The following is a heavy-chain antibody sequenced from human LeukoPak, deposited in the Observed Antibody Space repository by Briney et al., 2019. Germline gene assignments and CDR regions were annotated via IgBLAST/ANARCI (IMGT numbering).Heavy chain of an antibody. CDR3: ARELRRDDI. V-gene: IGHV1-8*02. J-gene: IGHJ3*02. CDR2: MNPNSGNG. D-gene: IGHD6-25*01. Sequence: GASVKVSCKASGYAFTSQDINWARQAPGQGLEWMGWMNPNSGNGDYAQKFQGRVTITTDTSINTAYMELSGLRSEDTAVYYCARELRRDDIWGQGTMVTVSS. CDR1: GYAFTSQD.